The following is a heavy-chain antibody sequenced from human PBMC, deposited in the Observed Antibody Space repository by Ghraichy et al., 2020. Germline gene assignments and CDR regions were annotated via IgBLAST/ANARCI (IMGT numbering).Heavy chain of an antibody. CDR3: ARSTGTTGVADY. CDR2: IITIFGTA. V-gene: IGHV1-69*13. D-gene: IGHD1-7*01. J-gene: IGHJ4*02. CDR1: GGTFSSYA. Sequence: SVKVSCKASGGTFSSYAISWVRQAPGQGLEWMGGIITIFGTANYAQKFQGRVTITADESTSTAYIELSSLRSEDTAVYYCARSTGTTGVADYWGQGTLVTVSS.